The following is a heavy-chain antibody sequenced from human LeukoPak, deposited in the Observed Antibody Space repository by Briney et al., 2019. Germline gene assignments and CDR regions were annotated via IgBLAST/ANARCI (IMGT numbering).Heavy chain of an antibody. CDR1: GGSISSYY. D-gene: IGHD5/OR15-5a*01. CDR2: IYYSETT. V-gene: IGHV4-59*05. Sequence: PSETLSLTCTVSGGSISSYYWSWIRQPAGKGLEWIGSIYYSETTYYNSSLKSRVTISLNTSKNQFSLRLTSVTAADTAVYYCARQVSDYYYHYIGVWGKGATVTVSS. CDR3: ARQVSDYYYHYIGV. J-gene: IGHJ6*03.